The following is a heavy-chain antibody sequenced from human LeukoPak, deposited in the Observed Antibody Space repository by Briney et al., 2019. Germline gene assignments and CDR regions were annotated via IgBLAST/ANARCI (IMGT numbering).Heavy chain of an antibody. V-gene: IGHV1-69*05. CDR1: GGTFSSYA. CDR2: IIPIFGTA. D-gene: IGHD6-13*01. CDR3: ASGGQQLLPGDYYYYYYMDV. J-gene: IGHJ6*03. Sequence: SVKVSCKASGGTFSSYAISWVRQAPGQGLEWMGGIIPIFGTAIYAQKFQGRVTITTDESTSTAHMELSSLRSEDTAVYYCASGGQQLLPGDYYYYYYMDVWGKGTTVTVSS.